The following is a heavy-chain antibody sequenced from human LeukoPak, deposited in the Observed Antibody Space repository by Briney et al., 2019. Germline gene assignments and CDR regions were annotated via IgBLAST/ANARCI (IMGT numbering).Heavy chain of an antibody. Sequence: ASVKVSCKASGYTFTSYGISWVRQAPGQGLEWMGWVSAYNGNTNYAQKLQGRVTMTTDTSTSTAYMELRSLRSDDTAVYYCARVWESTTGDAFDIWGQGTMVTVSS. CDR3: ARVWESTTGDAFDI. CDR2: VSAYNGNT. CDR1: GYTFTSYG. V-gene: IGHV1-18*01. D-gene: IGHD4-17*01. J-gene: IGHJ3*02.